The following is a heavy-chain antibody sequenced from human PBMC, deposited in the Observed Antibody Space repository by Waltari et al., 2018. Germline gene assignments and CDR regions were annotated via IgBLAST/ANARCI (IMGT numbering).Heavy chain of an antibody. D-gene: IGHD4-17*01. CDR3: GRIAFGDEGGYFQY. Sequence: QLQLQESGPGLVKRSETLYLTCTVSVGSISTNYNWGWIRKPPGKGLEWMGNMQCEGRTFYTPSLEIRVTISLDTWKNQFSRRLSSVGAADTAVYFCGRIAFGDEGGYFQYWGQGPLVTVSS. V-gene: IGHV4-39*01. CDR2: MQCEGRT. J-gene: IGHJ1*01. CDR1: VGSISTNYN.